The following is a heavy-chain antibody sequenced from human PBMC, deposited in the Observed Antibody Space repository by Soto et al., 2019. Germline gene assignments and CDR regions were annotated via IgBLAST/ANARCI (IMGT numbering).Heavy chain of an antibody. CDR3: ARVGTIFGVVTQKPTYYYYYGMDV. CDR2: IYYSGST. D-gene: IGHD3-3*01. CDR1: GGSISSGDYY. Sequence: SETLSLTCTVSGGSISSGDYYWSWIRQPPGKGLEWIGYIYYSGSTYYNPSLKSRVTISVDTSKNQFSLKLSSVTAADTAVYYCARVGTIFGVVTQKPTYYYYYGMDVWGQGTTVTVSS. J-gene: IGHJ6*02. V-gene: IGHV4-30-4*01.